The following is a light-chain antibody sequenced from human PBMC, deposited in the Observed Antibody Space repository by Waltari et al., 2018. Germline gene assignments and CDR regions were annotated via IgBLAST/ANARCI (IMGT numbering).Light chain of an antibody. CDR3: QQYNNWPPWT. CDR1: QTVSSN. J-gene: IGKJ1*01. CDR2: GAS. Sequence: ETILTQYPSTLSVSPGERATLSCRASQTVSSNLAWYQQKPGQAPRLLIYGASTRAAAIPARFSGSGSGTQFTLTINSLQSEDFAVYYCQQYNNWPPWTFGQGTKVEIK. V-gene: IGKV3-15*01.